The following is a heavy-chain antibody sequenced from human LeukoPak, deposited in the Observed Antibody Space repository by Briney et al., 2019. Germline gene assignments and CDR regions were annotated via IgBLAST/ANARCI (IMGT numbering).Heavy chain of an antibody. D-gene: IGHD3-22*01. V-gene: IGHV4-59*12. Sequence: KPSETLSLTCTVSGGSISSYYWSWIRQPPGKGLEWIGYIYYSGSTNYNPSLKSRVTISVDTSKNQFSLKLSSVTAADTAVYYCARDLETDSSGSPGYWGQGTLVTVSS. CDR1: GGSISSYY. CDR3: ARDLETDSSGSPGY. J-gene: IGHJ4*02. CDR2: IYYSGST.